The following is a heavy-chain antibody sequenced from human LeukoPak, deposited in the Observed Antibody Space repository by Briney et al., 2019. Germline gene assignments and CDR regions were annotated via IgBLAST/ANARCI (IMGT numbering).Heavy chain of an antibody. CDR1: GGTFSSYA. Sequence: ASVKVSCKASGGTFSSYAISWVRQAPGQGLEWMGGIIPIFGTANYAQKFQGRVTITTDESTSTAYMELSSLRSEDTAVYYCARSRSSTSCYTVGHWFDPWGQGTLVTVSS. V-gene: IGHV1-69*05. CDR3: ARSRSSTSCYTVGHWFDP. D-gene: IGHD2-2*02. CDR2: IIPIFGTA. J-gene: IGHJ5*02.